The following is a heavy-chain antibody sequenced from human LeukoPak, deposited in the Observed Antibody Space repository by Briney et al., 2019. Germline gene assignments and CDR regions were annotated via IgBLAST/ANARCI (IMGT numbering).Heavy chain of an antibody. D-gene: IGHD1-26*01. Sequence: SETLSLTCTVSGGSISSSSYYWGWIRQPPGKGLEWIGSIYYSGSTYYNPSLKSRVTISVDTSKNQFSLKLSSVTAADTAVYYCARPQPPYSGSYIDYWGQGTLVTVSS. CDR3: ARPQPPYSGSYIDY. J-gene: IGHJ4*02. V-gene: IGHV4-39*01. CDR1: GGSISSSSYY. CDR2: IYYSGST.